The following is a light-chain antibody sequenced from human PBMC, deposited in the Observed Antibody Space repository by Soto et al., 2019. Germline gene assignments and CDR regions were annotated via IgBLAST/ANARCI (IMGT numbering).Light chain of an antibody. CDR1: QSVSSGY. CDR3: QHYVTSSIT. J-gene: IGKJ5*01. Sequence: LSPWERATLSCRASQSVSSGYLAWYQQKPGQAPRLLLYAASSRATGIPDRISGGGSGTHFTLTISRLEPEDFAVYYCQHYVTSSITFGQGTRLEIK. CDR2: AAS. V-gene: IGKV3-20*01.